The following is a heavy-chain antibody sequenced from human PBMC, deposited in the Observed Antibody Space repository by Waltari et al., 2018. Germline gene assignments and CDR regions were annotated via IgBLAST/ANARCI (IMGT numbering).Heavy chain of an antibody. CDR2: ISSSSSTI. CDR1: GFTFSSYS. CDR3: AAQMGGIAAAGASDY. Sequence: EVQLVESGGGLVQPGGSLRLSCAASGFTFSSYSINWVRQAPGKGLEWVSYISSSSSTIYYADSVKGRFTISRDNAKNSLYLQMNSLRAEDTAVYYCAAQMGGIAAAGASDYWGQGTLVTVSS. D-gene: IGHD6-13*01. J-gene: IGHJ4*02. V-gene: IGHV3-48*01.